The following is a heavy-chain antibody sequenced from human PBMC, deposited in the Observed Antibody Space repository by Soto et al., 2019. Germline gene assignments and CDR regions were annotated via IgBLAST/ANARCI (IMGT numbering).Heavy chain of an antibody. CDR1: GSTISVRGYY. CDR3: ARGGYYDSSGYYGY. V-gene: IGHV4-31*03. J-gene: IGHJ4*02. CDR2: IYYSGST. D-gene: IGHD3-22*01. Sequence: SVIPSPTYSFSGSTISVRGYYLSWPPRHPGTGLVWIGYIYYSGSTYYNPSLKSRVTISVDTSKNQFSLKLSSVTAADTAVYYCARGGYYDSSGYYGYWVQGTLVTVSS.